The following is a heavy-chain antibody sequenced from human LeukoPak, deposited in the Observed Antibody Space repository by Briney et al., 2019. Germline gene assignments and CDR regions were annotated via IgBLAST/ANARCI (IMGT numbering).Heavy chain of an antibody. D-gene: IGHD3-10*01. V-gene: IGHV4-34*01. CDR2: INHSGST. Sequence: PSETLSLTCAVYGGSFSGFYWSWIRQPPGKGLEWIGEINHSGSTNYNPSLKSRVTTSLDTSKNQFSLKLSSVTAADTAVYYCAGSPSYGSGSYNLDYWGPGTLVTVSS. CDR1: GGSFSGFY. CDR3: AGSPSYGSGSYNLDY. J-gene: IGHJ4*02.